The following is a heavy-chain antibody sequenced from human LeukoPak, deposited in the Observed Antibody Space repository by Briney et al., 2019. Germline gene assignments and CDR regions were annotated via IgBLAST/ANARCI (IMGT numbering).Heavy chain of an antibody. Sequence: VASVKVSCKASGYTFTNYYMHWVRQAPGQGLEWMGMISTSGGITTYAQKFQGRVTMTRDTSTSTVYMELSSLRSEDTAVYYCARDSGSYPSDAFDIRGQGTMVTVYS. J-gene: IGHJ3*02. V-gene: IGHV1-46*01. CDR1: GYTFTNYY. CDR2: ISTSGGIT. D-gene: IGHD1-26*01. CDR3: ARDSGSYPSDAFDI.